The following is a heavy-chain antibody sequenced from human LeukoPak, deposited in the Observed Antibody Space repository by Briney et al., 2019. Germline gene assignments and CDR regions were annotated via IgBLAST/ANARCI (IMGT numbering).Heavy chain of an antibody. Sequence: SETLSLTCTVSGGSISSYYWSWIRQPPGKGLEWIGYIYHSGSTYYNPSLKSRVTISVGRSKNQFSLKLSSVTAADTAVYYCARAIKIWFGEPHDAFDIWGQGTMVTVSS. J-gene: IGHJ3*02. D-gene: IGHD3-10*01. V-gene: IGHV4-59*12. CDR1: GGSISSYY. CDR3: ARAIKIWFGEPHDAFDI. CDR2: IYHSGST.